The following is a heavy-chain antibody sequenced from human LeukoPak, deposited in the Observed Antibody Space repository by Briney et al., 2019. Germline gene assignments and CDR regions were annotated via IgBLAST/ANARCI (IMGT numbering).Heavy chain of an antibody. CDR2: ISYDGSNK. V-gene: IGHV3-30*18. J-gene: IGHJ4*02. CDR3: AKDRGIGLLWFGFDY. CDR1: GFTFSSYG. D-gene: IGHD3-10*01. Sequence: GRSLRLSCAASGFTFSSYGMHWVRQAPGKGLEWVAVISYDGSNKYYADSVKGRFTISRDNSKNTLYLQMNSLRAEDTAVYYCAKDRGIGLLWFGFDYWGQGTLVTVSS.